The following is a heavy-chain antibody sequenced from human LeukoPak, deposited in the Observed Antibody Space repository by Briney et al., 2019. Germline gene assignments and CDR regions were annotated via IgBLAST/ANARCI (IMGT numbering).Heavy chain of an antibody. D-gene: IGHD6-6*01. Sequence: PGGSLRLSCAASGFTFSSYWMSWVRQAPGKGLEWLAVISHDGNNKYYADSVKGRITISRDNSMNTLYLQMNSLRAEDTAVYYCAREGRWTARPGGNEVWFDPWGQGTLVTVSS. CDR2: ISHDGNNK. CDR3: AREGRWTARPGGNEVWFDP. CDR1: GFTFSSYW. J-gene: IGHJ5*02. V-gene: IGHV3-30*03.